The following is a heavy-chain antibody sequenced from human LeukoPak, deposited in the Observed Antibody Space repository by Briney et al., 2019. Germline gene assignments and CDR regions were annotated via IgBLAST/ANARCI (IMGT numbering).Heavy chain of an antibody. D-gene: IGHD2-15*01. CDR1: GYTFTGYY. CDR3: ARDRPYCSGGSCYFEGSDY. Sequence: ASVKVSCKASGYTFTGYYMHWVRQAPGQGLEWMGWINPNSGGTNYAQKFQGRVTMTRDTSISTAYMELSRLRSDDTAVYYCARDRPYCSGGSCYFEGSDYWGQGTLVTVSS. CDR2: INPNSGGT. J-gene: IGHJ4*02. V-gene: IGHV1-2*02.